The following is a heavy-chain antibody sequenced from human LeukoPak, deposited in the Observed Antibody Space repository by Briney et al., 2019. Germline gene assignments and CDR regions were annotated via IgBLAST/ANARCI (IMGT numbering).Heavy chain of an antibody. Sequence: GGSLRLSCAASGFYFPNYAMNWVRQAPGKGLEWVSYIDSRNMYYADSVKGRFTISRDSAKNSLYLQLNSLRAEDTAVYFCARVKFGEFGFDYWGQGTLVTVSS. J-gene: IGHJ4*02. CDR3: ARVKFGEFGFDY. CDR1: GFYFPNYA. D-gene: IGHD3-10*01. CDR2: IDSRNM. V-gene: IGHV3-21*05.